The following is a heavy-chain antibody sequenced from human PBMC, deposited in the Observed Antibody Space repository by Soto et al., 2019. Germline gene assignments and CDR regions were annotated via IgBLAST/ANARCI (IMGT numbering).Heavy chain of an antibody. CDR3: ASPSYYDFWSGYYTHYYYYGMDV. V-gene: IGHV4-39*01. J-gene: IGHJ6*02. D-gene: IGHD3-3*01. CDR2: IYYSGST. Sequence: ETLSLTCTVSGGSISSSSYYWGWIRQPPGKGLEWIGSIYYSGSTYYNPSLKSRVTISVDTSKNQFSLKLSSVTAADTAVYYCASPSYYDFWSGYYTHYYYYGMDVWGQGTTVTVSS. CDR1: GGSISSSSYY.